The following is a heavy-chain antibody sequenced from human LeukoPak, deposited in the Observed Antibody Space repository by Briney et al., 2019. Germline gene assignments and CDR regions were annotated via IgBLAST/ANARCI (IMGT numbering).Heavy chain of an antibody. CDR1: GGSISSYY. CDR2: IYYSGST. CDR3: ARGGGYCSGGSCYFPYYYNYYMDV. Sequence: SETLSLTCTVSGGSISSYYWSWIRQPPGKGLEWIGYIYYSGSTNYNPSLKSRVTISVDTSKNQFSLKLSSVTAADTAVYYCARGGGYCSGGSCYFPYYYNYYMDVWGKGTTVTVSS. D-gene: IGHD2-15*01. V-gene: IGHV4-59*01. J-gene: IGHJ6*03.